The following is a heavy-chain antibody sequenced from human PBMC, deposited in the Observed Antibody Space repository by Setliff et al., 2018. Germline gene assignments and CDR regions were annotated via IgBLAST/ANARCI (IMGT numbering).Heavy chain of an antibody. V-gene: IGHV1-18*01. CDR1: GYTFTNYG. J-gene: IGHJ4*02. Sequence: ASVKVSCKTSGYTFTNYGINWVRQAPGQGLEWMGWTSAYAQKFQGRVTMTTDTPTSTAYMELRSLRSDDTAVYFCARGPPDFVVVPAAAKFEYWGQGTLVTGSS. CDR3: ARGPPDFVVVPAAAKFEY. CDR2: TSA. D-gene: IGHD2-2*01.